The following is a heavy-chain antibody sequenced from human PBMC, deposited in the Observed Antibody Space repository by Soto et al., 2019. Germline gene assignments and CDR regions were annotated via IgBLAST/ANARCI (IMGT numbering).Heavy chain of an antibody. V-gene: IGHV1-18*01. Sequence: QVQLVQSGAEVKKPWASVKVSCKASGYTFTSYGISWVRQAPGQGLEWVGWISAYNGNTNYAQKLQGRVTMTTDTSTSTAYMELRSLRSDDTAVYYCARGPHYGDYGYATDYYFDYWGQGTLVTVSS. CDR3: ARGPHYGDYGYATDYYFDY. D-gene: IGHD4-17*01. CDR1: GYTFTSYG. J-gene: IGHJ4*02. CDR2: ISAYNGNT.